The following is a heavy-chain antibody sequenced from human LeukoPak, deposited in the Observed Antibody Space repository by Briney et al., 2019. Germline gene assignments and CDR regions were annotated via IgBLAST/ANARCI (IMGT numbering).Heavy chain of an antibody. J-gene: IGHJ4*02. CDR3: ANSARDIVVVPAAIGGY. V-gene: IGHV3-23*01. D-gene: IGHD2-2*02. CDR1: GFTFSSYA. CDR2: ISGSGGST. Sequence: GGSLRLSCAASGFTFSSYAMSWVCQAPGKGLEWVSAISGSGGSTYYADSVKGRFTISRDNSKNTLYLQMNSLRAEDTAVYYCANSARDIVVVPAAIGGYWGQGTLVTVSS.